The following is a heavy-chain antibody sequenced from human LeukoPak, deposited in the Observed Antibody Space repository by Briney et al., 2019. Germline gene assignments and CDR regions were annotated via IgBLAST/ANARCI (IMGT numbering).Heavy chain of an antibody. D-gene: IGHD2-2*01. CDR2: ISGSGGST. V-gene: IGHV3-23*01. CDR1: GFTFSSYA. CDR3: AKVWDHYCSSTSCPLAFDI. Sequence: GGSLRLSCAASGFTFSSYAMSWVRQAPGKGLEWVSAISGSGGSTYYADSVKGRFTISRDNSKNTLYLQMNSLRAEDTAVYYCAKVWDHYCSSTSCPLAFDIWGQGTMVTVSS. J-gene: IGHJ3*02.